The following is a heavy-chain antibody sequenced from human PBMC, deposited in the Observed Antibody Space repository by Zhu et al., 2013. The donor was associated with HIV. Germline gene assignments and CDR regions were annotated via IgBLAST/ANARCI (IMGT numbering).Heavy chain of an antibody. D-gene: IGHD3-22*01. CDR3: AREVGYYYDSSGYYYDY. Sequence: QVQLVQSGAEVKKPGASVKVSCKASGYIFTSYGISWVRQGPGQGLEWMGWISAYNDNTNYAQKFQGRVTMTTDTSTSTAHMELRSLRSDDTAVYYCAREVGYYYDSSGYYYDYWGQGTLVTVSS. J-gene: IGHJ4*02. V-gene: IGHV1-18*01. CDR1: GYIFTSYG. CDR2: ISAYNDNT.